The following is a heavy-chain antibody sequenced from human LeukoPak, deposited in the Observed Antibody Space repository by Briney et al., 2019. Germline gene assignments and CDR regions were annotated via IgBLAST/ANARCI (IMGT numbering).Heavy chain of an antibody. D-gene: IGHD3-3*01. V-gene: IGHV4-38-2*02. Sequence: SETLSLTCTVSGYSISSGYYWGWIRQPPGKGLEWIGSIYHSGSTNYNPSLKSRVTISVDTSKNQFSLKLSSVTAADTAVYYCARGRPTRIRSGYYFDYWGQGTLVTVSS. CDR3: ARGRPTRIRSGYYFDY. CDR2: IYHSGST. CDR1: GYSISSGYY. J-gene: IGHJ4*02.